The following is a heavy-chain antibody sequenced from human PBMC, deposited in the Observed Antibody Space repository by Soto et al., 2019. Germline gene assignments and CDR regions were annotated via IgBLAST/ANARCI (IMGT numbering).Heavy chain of an antibody. D-gene: IGHD2-8*01. Sequence: GGSLRLSCAASGFTFSTYAMTWVRQAPGKGLEWVSAISASGGSTYYADSVKGRFIISRDNVKNSLYLQMNSLRAEDTAVYYCASGTNGAFFVYWGQGILVTVSS. V-gene: IGHV3-23*01. CDR1: GFTFSTYA. J-gene: IGHJ4*02. CDR2: ISASGGST. CDR3: ASGTNGAFFVY.